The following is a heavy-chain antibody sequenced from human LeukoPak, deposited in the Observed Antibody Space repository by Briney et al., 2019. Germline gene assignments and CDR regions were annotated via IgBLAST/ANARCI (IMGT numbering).Heavy chain of an antibody. D-gene: IGHD3-9*01. J-gene: IGHJ4*02. CDR1: GYTFTSYD. Sequence: ASVKVSCKASGYTFTSYDINWVRQATGQGLEWMGWMNPNSGNTGYAQKFQGRVTMTTDTSTSTAYMVLRSLRSDDTAVYYCARGDDILTGSGYFDYWGQGTLVTVSS. CDR2: MNPNSGNT. V-gene: IGHV1-8*01. CDR3: ARGDDILTGSGYFDY.